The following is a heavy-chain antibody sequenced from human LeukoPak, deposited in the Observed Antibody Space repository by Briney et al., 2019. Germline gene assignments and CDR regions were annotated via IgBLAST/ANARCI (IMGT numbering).Heavy chain of an antibody. J-gene: IGHJ4*02. CDR3: ARVFQGGEWLLGGLDY. V-gene: IGHV4-61*02. CDR2: IYTSGST. CDR1: GGSISSGSNY. D-gene: IGHD3-3*01. Sequence: QPSETLSLTCTVSGGSISSGSNYWSWIRQPAGKGLEWIGRIYTSGSTNYNPSLKSRVTISVDTSENQFSLKLSSVTAADTAVYYCARVFQGGEWLLGGLDYWGQGTLVTVSS.